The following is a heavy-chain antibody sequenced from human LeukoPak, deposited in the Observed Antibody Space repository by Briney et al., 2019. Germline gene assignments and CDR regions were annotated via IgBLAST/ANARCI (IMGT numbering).Heavy chain of an antibody. CDR3: VRGPGMAVEKRYFDY. V-gene: IGHV3-9*03. CDR1: GCSFGGYA. CDR2: ISWNNGEL. J-gene: IGHJ4*02. Sequence: GRSLRLSCAASGCSFGGYAMHWVRQPPGKGVEGVSGISWNNGELHYADSVRGRFPISRDNAKTSLYLQMNSLRVEDMALYYCVRGPGMAVEKRYFDYWGQGTLVTVSS. D-gene: IGHD6-19*01.